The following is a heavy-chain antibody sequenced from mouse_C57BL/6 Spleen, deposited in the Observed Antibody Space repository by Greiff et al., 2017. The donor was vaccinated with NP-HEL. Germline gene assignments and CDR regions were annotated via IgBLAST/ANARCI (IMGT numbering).Heavy chain of an antibody. J-gene: IGHJ3*01. CDR3: VCGSFAY. V-gene: IGHV1-42*01. CDR1: GYSFTGYY. Sequence: EVQLQQSGPELVKPGASVKISCKASGYSFTGYYMNWVKQSPEKSLEWIGEINPSTGGTTYNQKFKAKATLTVDKSSSTAYMQLKSLTSEDSAVYDWVCGSFAYWGQGTLVTVSA. CDR2: INPSTGGT.